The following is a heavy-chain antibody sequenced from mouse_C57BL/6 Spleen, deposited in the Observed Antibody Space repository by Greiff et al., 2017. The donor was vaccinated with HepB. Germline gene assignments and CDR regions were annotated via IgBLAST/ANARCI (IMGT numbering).Heavy chain of an antibody. J-gene: IGHJ4*01. CDR3: ARTGDYSSLYAMDY. D-gene: IGHD1-1*01. CDR1: GFTFSDYG. V-gene: IGHV5-17*01. Sequence: EVQVVESGGGLVKPGGSLKLSCAASGFTFSDYGMHWVRQAPEKGLEWVAYISSGSSTIYYADTVKGRFTISRDNAKNTLFLQMTSLRSEDTAMYYCARTGDYSSLYAMDYWGQGTSVTVSS. CDR2: ISSGSSTI.